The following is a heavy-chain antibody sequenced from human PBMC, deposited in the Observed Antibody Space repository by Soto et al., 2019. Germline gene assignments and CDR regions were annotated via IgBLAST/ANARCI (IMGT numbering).Heavy chain of an antibody. CDR1: GFPFSDYY. CDR3: ATPQDYDGCLDS. D-gene: IGHD3-22*01. Sequence: GESLKISCAASGFPFSDYYIHWIRRAPGKGLEWISYISGNGEIIQYAASARGRLTLTRDTPGNTAYLELNSLISEDTAVYYCATPQDYDGCLDSWGQGTLVTVSS. V-gene: IGHV3-11*04. CDR2: ISGNGEII. J-gene: IGHJ4*02.